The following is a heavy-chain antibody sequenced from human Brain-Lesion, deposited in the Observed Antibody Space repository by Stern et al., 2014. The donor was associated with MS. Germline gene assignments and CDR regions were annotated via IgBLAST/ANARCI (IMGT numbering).Heavy chain of an antibody. Sequence: VQLVESGPEVKKPGSSVQVSCKASGGTFGTYPITWVRQAPGQGLEWLGRIIPIFGSPNYAQKVQGRFTITADRSTTTVYMKLSSLKSDDAAVYYCAKDGPALVTNWFDPWGRGTLVTVSS. D-gene: IGHD5-18*01. CDR3: AKDGPALVTNWFDP. V-gene: IGHV1-69*06. J-gene: IGHJ5*02. CDR1: GGTFGTYP. CDR2: IIPIFGSP.